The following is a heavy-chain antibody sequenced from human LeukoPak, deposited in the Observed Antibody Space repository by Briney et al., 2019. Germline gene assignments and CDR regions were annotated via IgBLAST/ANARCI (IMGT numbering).Heavy chain of an antibody. Sequence: SVNVSCKASGGTFSSYAISWVRQAPGQGLEWMGRIIPILGIANYAQKFQGRVTITADKSTSTAYMELSSLRSEDTAVYYCASSPPNYYDSSGYYSFDYWGQGTLVTVSS. D-gene: IGHD3-22*01. CDR3: ASSPPNYYDSSGYYSFDY. J-gene: IGHJ4*02. CDR2: IIPILGIA. V-gene: IGHV1-69*04. CDR1: GGTFSSYA.